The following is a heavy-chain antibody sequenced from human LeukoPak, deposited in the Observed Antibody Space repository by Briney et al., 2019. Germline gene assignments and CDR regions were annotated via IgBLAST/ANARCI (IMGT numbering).Heavy chain of an antibody. CDR2: INPSGGST. J-gene: IGHJ3*02. D-gene: IGHD3-22*01. CDR1: GYTSTSYY. CDR3: AGATYYYDSSGYSPLNDAFDI. Sequence: RASVKVSCKASGYTSTSYYMHWVRQAPGQGLEWMGIINPSGGSTSYAQKFQGRVIMTRDTSTSTVYMELSSLRSEDTAVYYCAGATYYYDSSGYSPLNDAFDIWGQGTMVTVSS. V-gene: IGHV1-46*01.